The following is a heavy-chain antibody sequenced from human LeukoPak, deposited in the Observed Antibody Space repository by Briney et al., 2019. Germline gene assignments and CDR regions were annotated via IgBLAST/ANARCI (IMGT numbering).Heavy chain of an antibody. V-gene: IGHV4-59*01. J-gene: IGHJ5*02. CDR1: GGSISSYY. Sequence: KPSGTLSLTCTVSGGSISSYYWSWIRQPPGKGLEWIGYIYYSGSTNYKPSLKSRVTISVDTSKNQFSLKLSSVTAADTAVYYCARGGYYGSGNDFRFDPWGQGTLVTVSS. CDR3: ARGGYYGSGNDFRFDP. D-gene: IGHD3-10*01. CDR2: IYYSGST.